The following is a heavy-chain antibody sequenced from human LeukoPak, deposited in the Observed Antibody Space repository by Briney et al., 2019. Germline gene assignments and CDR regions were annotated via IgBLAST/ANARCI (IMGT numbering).Heavy chain of an antibody. CDR3: PRRAVGNSYYYSMDV. V-gene: IGHV1-69*06. Sequence: SVKVSCKASGGTFSSYAISWVRQAPGQGLEWMGGIIPIFGTANYAQKFRGRVTITADKSTRTAYMELSSLRSEDTAVYYCPRRAVGNSYYYSMDVWGKGTTVTVSS. CDR1: GGTFSSYA. D-gene: IGHD6-19*01. J-gene: IGHJ6*03. CDR2: IIPIFGTA.